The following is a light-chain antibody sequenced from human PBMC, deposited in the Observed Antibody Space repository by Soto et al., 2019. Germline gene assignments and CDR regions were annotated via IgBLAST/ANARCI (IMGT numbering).Light chain of an antibody. Sequence: QSALTQPPSASGSPGQSVTISCTGTSSDVGGYNYVSWYQQHPGKAPKLMIYEVTERPSGVPDRFSGSKSGNTASLTVSGLQAEDEADYYCSSYAGGNNVFGTGTKLTV. CDR1: SSDVGGYNY. V-gene: IGLV2-8*01. CDR3: SSYAGGNNV. J-gene: IGLJ1*01. CDR2: EVT.